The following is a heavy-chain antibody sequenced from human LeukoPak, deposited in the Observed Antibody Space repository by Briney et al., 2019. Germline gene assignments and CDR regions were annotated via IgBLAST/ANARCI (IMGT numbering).Heavy chain of an antibody. CDR1: GFTFRTYW. J-gene: IGHJ3*01. Sequence: PGGSLRLSCAASGFTFRTYWMSWIRQAPGKEPEWVADINRDGSEEYYLQSVRGRFTVSRDNAQNAVFLQMTNLRADDTAVYYCARLEVELQRNAFDFWGQGTVVTGSS. V-gene: IGHV3-7*01. D-gene: IGHD1-26*01. CDR3: ARLEVELQRNAFDF. CDR2: INRDGSEE.